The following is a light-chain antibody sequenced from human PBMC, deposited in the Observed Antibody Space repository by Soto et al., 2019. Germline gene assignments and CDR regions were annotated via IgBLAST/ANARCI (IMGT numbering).Light chain of an antibody. CDR1: QSVSSSY. Sequence: EIVLTQSPGTLSLSPGERATLSYRASQSVSSSYLAWYQHKPGQAPRLLIYGASSRATGIPDRFSGSGSGTDFTLTISRLEPEDFAVYYCQQYGSSPLTFGQGTKLEIK. CDR2: GAS. CDR3: QQYGSSPLT. V-gene: IGKV3-20*01. J-gene: IGKJ2*01.